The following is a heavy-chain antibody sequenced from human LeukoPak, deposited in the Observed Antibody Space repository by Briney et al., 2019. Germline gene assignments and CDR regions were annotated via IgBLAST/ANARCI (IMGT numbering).Heavy chain of an antibody. CDR2: ISYDGSNK. CDR3: AKDLGFQSN. Sequence: PGGSLRLSCAASGFAFSSYGMHWVRQAPGKGLEWVAVISYDGSNKYYADSVKGRFTISRDNSKNTLYLQMNSLRAEDTAVYYCAKDLGFQSNWGQGTLVTVSS. V-gene: IGHV3-30*18. J-gene: IGHJ4*02. D-gene: IGHD2-2*03. CDR1: GFAFSSYG.